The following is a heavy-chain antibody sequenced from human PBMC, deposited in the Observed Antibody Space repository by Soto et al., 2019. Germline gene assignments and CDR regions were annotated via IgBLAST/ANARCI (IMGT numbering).Heavy chain of an antibody. CDR2: IYTSGST. D-gene: IGHD2-2*01. CDR1: GGSISSYY. CDR3: ARGLVVPADDYYYYYGMDV. V-gene: IGHV4-4*07. Sequence: QVQLQESGPGLVKPSETLSLTCTVSGGSISSYYWSWIRQPAGKGLEWIGRIYTSGSTNYNPSLKSRVTMSVDTSKIQFSLKLSSVTAADTAVYYCARGLVVPADDYYYYYGMDVWGQGTTVTVS. J-gene: IGHJ6*02.